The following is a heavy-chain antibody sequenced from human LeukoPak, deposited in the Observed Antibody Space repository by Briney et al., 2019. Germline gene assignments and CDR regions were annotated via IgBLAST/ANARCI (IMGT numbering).Heavy chain of an antibody. D-gene: IGHD3-22*01. V-gene: IGHV1-2*02. CDR1: GYTFTGYY. Sequence: ASVKVSFKASGYTFTGYYMHWVRQAPGQGLEWMGWINPNSGGTNYAQKFQGRVTMTRDTSISTAYMELSRLGSDDTAVYYCARATYYYDSSSRDAFDIWGQGTMVTVSS. CDR3: ARATYYYDSSSRDAFDI. J-gene: IGHJ3*02. CDR2: INPNSGGT.